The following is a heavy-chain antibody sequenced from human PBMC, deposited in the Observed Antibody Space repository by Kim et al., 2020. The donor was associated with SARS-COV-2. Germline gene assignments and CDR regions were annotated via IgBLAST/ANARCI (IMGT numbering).Heavy chain of an antibody. D-gene: IGHD3-22*01. Sequence: ASVKVSCKASGYTFTSRVINWLRQVPGQGPEWMGWIDTDTGTPAYAQGFTGRFVFSLDTSVTTAYLQISSLKAEDTAVYFCARGTYIRGYDYVSWFDPWGRGTLVTVSS. V-gene: IGHV7-4-1*02. CDR3: ARGTYIRGYDYVSWFDP. CDR2: IDTDTGTP. CDR1: GYTFTSRV. J-gene: IGHJ5*02.